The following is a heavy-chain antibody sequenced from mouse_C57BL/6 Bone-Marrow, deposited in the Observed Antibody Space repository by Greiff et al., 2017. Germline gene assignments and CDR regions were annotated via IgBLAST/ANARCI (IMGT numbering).Heavy chain of an antibody. V-gene: IGHV1-55*01. J-gene: IGHJ1*03. CDR2: IYPGSGST. D-gene: IGHD3-1*01. Sequence: QVQLQQPGAELVKPGASVKMSCKASGYTFTSYWITWVKQRPGQGLEWIGDIYPGSGSTNYNEKFKSKATLTVDTSSSTAYMQLSSLTSEDAAVYYCAGGTHWYFDVWGTGTTVTVSS. CDR1: GYTFTSYW. CDR3: AGGTHWYFDV.